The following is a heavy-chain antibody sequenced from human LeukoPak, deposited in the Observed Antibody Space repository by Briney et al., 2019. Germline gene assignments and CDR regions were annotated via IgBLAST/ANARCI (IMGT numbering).Heavy chain of an antibody. CDR3: ARGSEWSSGVSDY. Sequence: GGSLRLSCAASGFTFSSYAMHWVRQAPGKGLEWVAVISSDGSNKYYADSVKGRFTISRDNSKNTLYLQMNSLRAEDTAVYYCARGSEWSSGVSDYWGQGTLVTVSS. J-gene: IGHJ4*02. CDR1: GFTFSSYA. D-gene: IGHD3-3*01. V-gene: IGHV3-30-3*01. CDR2: ISSDGSNK.